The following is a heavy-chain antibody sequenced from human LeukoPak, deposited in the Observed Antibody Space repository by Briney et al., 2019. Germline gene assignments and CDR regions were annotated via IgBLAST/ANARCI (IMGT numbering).Heavy chain of an antibody. CDR3: AREFLRVNAFDI. Sequence: PSXTLSLTCTVSGGSISSGDYYWSWIRQPPGKGLEWIGYIYYSGSTYYNPSLKSRVTISVDTSKNQFSLKLSSVTAADTAVYYCAREFLRVNAFDIWGQGTMVTVSS. J-gene: IGHJ3*02. CDR2: IYYSGST. V-gene: IGHV4-30-4*08. D-gene: IGHD4-17*01. CDR1: GGSISSGDYY.